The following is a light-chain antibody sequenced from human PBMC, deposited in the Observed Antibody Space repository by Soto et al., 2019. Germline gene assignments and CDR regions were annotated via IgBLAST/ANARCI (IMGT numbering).Light chain of an antibody. CDR1: QSVRNDY. CDR2: GAY. V-gene: IGKV3-20*01. CDR3: QQYGSLPET. J-gene: IGKJ1*01. Sequence: EVVLTQFPGTLPVSLGERATLSCSAGQSVRNDYLAGYQQKRGQAPRLHIHGAYTRATGIPDRFKGSGSGTDCILTMSREEPGDVEMYFCQQYGSLPETFGQETKVEIK.